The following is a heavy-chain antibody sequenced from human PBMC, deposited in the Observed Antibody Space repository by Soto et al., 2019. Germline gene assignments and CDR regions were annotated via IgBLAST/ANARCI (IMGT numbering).Heavy chain of an antibody. V-gene: IGHV3-48*03. Sequence: EVKLVESGGDLVQPGGSLRLSCTASGFDFSGSEMNWFRQTPGKGLEWLAYITGSGGAIFHADSVKGRFSISRDNAKNSLVLEMNTLTVDDAGVYYCAKVAPFILGSPIWGQGTLVTVSS. CDR3: AKVAPFILGSPI. CDR1: GFDFSGSE. D-gene: IGHD2-21*01. CDR2: ITGSGGAI. J-gene: IGHJ4*02.